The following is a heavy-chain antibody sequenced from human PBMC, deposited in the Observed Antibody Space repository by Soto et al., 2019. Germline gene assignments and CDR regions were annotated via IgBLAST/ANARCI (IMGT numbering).Heavy chain of an antibody. CDR3: ATPDYDSKGYAFDI. J-gene: IGHJ3*02. D-gene: IGHD3-22*01. Sequence: SETLSLTCTVSGGSISSGVHYWIWIRQSPGRGLDWIGYIYYSGSTYYNPSLKSRLTISVDTSKNQFSLNLRSVTAADTAVYYCATPDYDSKGYAFDIWGQGTMVTVSS. CDR2: IYYSGST. CDR1: GGSISSGVHY. V-gene: IGHV4-30-4*01.